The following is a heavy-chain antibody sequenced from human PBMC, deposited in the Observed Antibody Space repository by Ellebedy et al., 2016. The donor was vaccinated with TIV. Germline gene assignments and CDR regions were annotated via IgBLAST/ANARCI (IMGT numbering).Heavy chain of an antibody. Sequence: KFQGRVTITSDTSATTAYMELSSLRSEDTAIYYCARVFFPHTSGCDSWGQGTLVTVSS. J-gene: IGHJ4*02. D-gene: IGHD6-19*01. V-gene: IGHV1-3*01. CDR3: ARVFFPHTSGCDS.